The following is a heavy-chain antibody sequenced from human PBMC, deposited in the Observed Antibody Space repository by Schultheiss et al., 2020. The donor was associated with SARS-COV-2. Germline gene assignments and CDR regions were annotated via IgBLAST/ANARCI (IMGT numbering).Heavy chain of an antibody. CDR3: AKPDVVSVLITRIDAFDI. CDR2: ISSSSSYT. Sequence: GGSLRLSCAASGFTFSSYSMNWVRQAPGKGLEWVSYISSSSSYTNYADSVKGRFTISRDNSKNTLYLQMNSLRAEDTAVYYCAKPDVVSVLITRIDAFDIWGQGTMVTVSS. J-gene: IGHJ3*02. D-gene: IGHD3-22*01. V-gene: IGHV3-21*05. CDR1: GFTFSSYS.